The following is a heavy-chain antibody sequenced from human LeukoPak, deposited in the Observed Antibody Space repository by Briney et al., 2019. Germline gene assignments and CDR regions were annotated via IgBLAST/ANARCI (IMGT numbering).Heavy chain of an antibody. J-gene: IGHJ4*02. Sequence: GGSLRLSCAASGFTLSSYAMSWVRQAPGKGLEWVSGISGSGGTTYYADSVKGRFIISRDNSKNTLYLQMNSLRTEDTAFYYCAKGDGYCSTTSCLAGDYWGQGTLVTVSS. CDR1: GFTLSSYA. V-gene: IGHV3-23*01. D-gene: IGHD2-2*01. CDR2: ISGSGGTT. CDR3: AKGDGYCSTTSCLAGDY.